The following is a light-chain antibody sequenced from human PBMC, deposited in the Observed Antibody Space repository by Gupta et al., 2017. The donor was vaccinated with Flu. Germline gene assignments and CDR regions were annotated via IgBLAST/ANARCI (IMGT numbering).Light chain of an antibody. J-gene: IGLJ1*01. Sequence: SVLAQPPSASGPPGQRVTISCSGSSSNIGSNTVNWYQQVPGTPPKLLIYVNNKRPSGVPDRVSGSKSGTSAALAISGLQAEEEADYYCEAWDESLNGHYVFGNGTKVTAL. CDR1: SSNIGSNT. CDR3: EAWDESLNGHYV. CDR2: VNN. V-gene: IGLV1-44*01.